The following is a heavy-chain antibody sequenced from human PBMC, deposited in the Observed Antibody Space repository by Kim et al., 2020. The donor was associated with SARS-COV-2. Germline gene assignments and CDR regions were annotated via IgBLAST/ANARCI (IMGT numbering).Heavy chain of an antibody. J-gene: IGHJ5*02. CDR2: ISSSSSYI. D-gene: IGHD3-10*02. V-gene: IGHV3-21*01. CDR3: ARDAFPYVREGWGWFDP. Sequence: GGSLSLSCAASGFTFSSYSMNWVRQAPGKGLEWVSSISSSSSYIYYADSVKGRFTISRDNAKNSLYLQMNSLRAEDTAVYYCARDAFPYVREGWGWFDPWGQGTLVTVSS. CDR1: GFTFSSYS.